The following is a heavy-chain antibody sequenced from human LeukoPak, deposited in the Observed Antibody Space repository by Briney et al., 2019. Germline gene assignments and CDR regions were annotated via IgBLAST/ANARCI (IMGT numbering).Heavy chain of an antibody. Sequence: PGRSLRLSCAASGFTFSSYGMHWVRQAAGKGLEWVAVIWYDGSNKYYADSVKGRFTISRDNSKNTLYLQINSLRAEDTAVYYCASTSGWYEPIDYWGQGPLVTVSS. D-gene: IGHD6-19*01. CDR2: IWYDGSNK. CDR1: GFTFSSYG. J-gene: IGHJ4*02. V-gene: IGHV3-33*01. CDR3: ASTSGWYEPIDY.